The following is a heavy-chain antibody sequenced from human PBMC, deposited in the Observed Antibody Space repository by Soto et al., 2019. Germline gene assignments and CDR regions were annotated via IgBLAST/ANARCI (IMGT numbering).Heavy chain of an antibody. CDR1: GGSISSYY. CDR2: IYYSGSS. D-gene: IGHD6-13*01. CDR3: ARESIAAAGTEDNWFDP. V-gene: IGHV4-59*01. Sequence: PSETLSLTCTVSGGSISSYYWSWIRQPPGKGLEWIGYIYYSGSSNYNPSLKSRVTISVDTSKNQFSLKLSSVTAADTAVYYFARESIAAAGTEDNWFDPWGQGTLVTVSS. J-gene: IGHJ5*02.